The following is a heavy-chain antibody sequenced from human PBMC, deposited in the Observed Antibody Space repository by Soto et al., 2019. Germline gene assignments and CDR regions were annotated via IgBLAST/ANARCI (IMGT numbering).Heavy chain of an antibody. CDR1: GGSFSGYY. CDR2: INHSGST. V-gene: IGHV4-34*01. Sequence: SETLSLTCAVYGGSFSGYYWSWIRQPPGKGLEWIGEINHSGSTNYNPSLKSRVTISVDKSKNQFSLKLSSVTAADTAVYYCASQLSGSYSKHFDYWGQGTLVTVSS. CDR3: ASQLSGSYSKHFDY. D-gene: IGHD1-26*01. J-gene: IGHJ4*02.